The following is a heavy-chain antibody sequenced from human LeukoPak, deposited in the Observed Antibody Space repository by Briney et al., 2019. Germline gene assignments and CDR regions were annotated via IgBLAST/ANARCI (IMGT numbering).Heavy chain of an antibody. J-gene: IGHJ4*02. Sequence: ASVKVSCKASGYTFTSYYMHSVRQAPGQGLEWMGIINPSGGSTSYAQKFQGRVTMTRDTSTSTVYMELSSLRSEDTAVYYCARERVVVTALGEFDYWGQGTLVTVSS. CDR3: ARERVVVTALGEFDY. V-gene: IGHV1-46*01. CDR1: GYTFTSYY. D-gene: IGHD2-21*02. CDR2: INPSGGST.